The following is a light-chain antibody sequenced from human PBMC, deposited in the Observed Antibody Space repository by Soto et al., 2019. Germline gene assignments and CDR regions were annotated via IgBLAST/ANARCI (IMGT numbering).Light chain of an antibody. J-gene: IGKJ4*01. Sequence: DIQMTQSPSSLSASVGDRVTITCRASQSISSYLNWYQQKPGKAPKLLIYAASSSQSGVPSRFRGSGSGTEFTLTSSSRQPEDFATYYCQQSYSTPLTFGGGTKVEL. CDR2: AAS. CDR3: QQSYSTPLT. CDR1: QSISSY. V-gene: IGKV1-39*01.